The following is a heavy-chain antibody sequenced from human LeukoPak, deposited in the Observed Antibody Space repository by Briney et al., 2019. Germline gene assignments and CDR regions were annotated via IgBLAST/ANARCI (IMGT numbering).Heavy chain of an antibody. D-gene: IGHD4-11*01. CDR3: ARGLTTVSSYNWFDP. CDR1: GGSFSGYY. CDR2: INHSGST. J-gene: IGHJ5*02. V-gene: IGHV4-34*01. Sequence: SETLSLTCAVYGGSFSGYYWSWIRQPPGKGLEWIGEINHSGSTNYNPTLKSRVTISVDTSKNQFSLKLSSVTAADTAVYYCARGLTTVSSYNWFDPWGQGTLVTVSS.